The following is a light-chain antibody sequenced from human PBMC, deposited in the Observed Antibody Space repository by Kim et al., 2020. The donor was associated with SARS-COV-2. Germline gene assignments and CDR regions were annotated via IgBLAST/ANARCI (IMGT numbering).Light chain of an antibody. CDR3: LQNNTYPIT. V-gene: IGKV1-17*01. Sequence: APVGDRVTIPCTASQDIRNDLGWYQQTPGRAPKRLIYGASSLQSGVPSRFSVSGSGTEFTLTISSLQPEDFATYFCLQNNTYPITFGQGTRLEIK. J-gene: IGKJ5*01. CDR1: QDIRND. CDR2: GAS.